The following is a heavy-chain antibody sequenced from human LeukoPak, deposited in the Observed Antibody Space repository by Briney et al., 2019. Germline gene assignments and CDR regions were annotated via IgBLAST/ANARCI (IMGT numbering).Heavy chain of an antibody. Sequence: PSETLSLTCTVSGGSISSSNYYWGWIRQPPGKGLEWIATIYYSGSTYYNPSLKSRVTILVDTSKNQFSLKVSSVTAADTAVYYCARGQYSGSCFDNWGQGSLVTVSS. CDR2: IYYSGST. D-gene: IGHD1-26*01. J-gene: IGHJ4*02. V-gene: IGHV4-39*07. CDR1: GGSISSSNYY. CDR3: ARGQYSGSCFDN.